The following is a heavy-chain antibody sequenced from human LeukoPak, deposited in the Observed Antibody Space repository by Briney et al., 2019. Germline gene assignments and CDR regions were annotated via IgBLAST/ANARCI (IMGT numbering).Heavy chain of an antibody. D-gene: IGHD3-10*01. J-gene: IGHJ6*02. CDR3: ARGSSSYYGLDV. CDR2: ISNGGHHI. Sequence: PGGSLRLSCAASGFTFSSYAMNWIRQAPGKGLEWVSYISNGGHHIYYADSVKGRFTISRDNVKKSLYLQMNSLRVEDTAVYYCARGSSSYYGLDVWGQGTTVTVSS. V-gene: IGHV3-21*05. CDR1: GFTFSSYA.